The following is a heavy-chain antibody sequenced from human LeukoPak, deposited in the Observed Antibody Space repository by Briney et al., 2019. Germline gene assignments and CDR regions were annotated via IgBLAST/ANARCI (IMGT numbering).Heavy chain of an antibody. CDR1: GYTFTSYF. CDR2: ISAYNGNA. V-gene: IGHV1-18*01. J-gene: IGHJ6*02. CDR3: ARADYYSAMDV. Sequence: ASVKVSCKADGYTFTSYFISWVRQAPGQGLEWMGWISAYNGNANYAQKFLGRVTMTTDTATSTANMELRSLRSDDTAVFYCARADYYSAMDVWGQGTSVTVSS.